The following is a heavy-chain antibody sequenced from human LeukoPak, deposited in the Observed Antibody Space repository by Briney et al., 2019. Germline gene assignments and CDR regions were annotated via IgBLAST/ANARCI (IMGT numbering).Heavy chain of an antibody. CDR1: YGSFGGYY. D-gene: IGHD6-6*01. Sequence: PSETLSLTCAVFYGSFGGYYWSWIRQSPGKGLEWIGEINHSGSTNYNPSLKSRVTISVDTSKDQFSLKLSSVTAADTAVYYCARHGLVAARHAFDIWGQGTMVTVSS. J-gene: IGHJ3*02. V-gene: IGHV4-34*01. CDR2: INHSGST. CDR3: ARHGLVAARHAFDI.